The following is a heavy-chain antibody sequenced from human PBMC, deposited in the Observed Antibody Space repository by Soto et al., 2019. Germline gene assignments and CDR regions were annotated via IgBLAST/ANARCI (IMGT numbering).Heavy chain of an antibody. D-gene: IGHD1-26*01. Sequence: QVQLVQSGAEVKKPGASVKVSCKASGYTFTSYYMHWVRQAPGQGLEWMGIINPSGGSTSYAQKFQGRVTMTRETPTSTVYMELSSLTSEDTAVYYWGRGGPYYKGGGDYYYYYGMDVWGQGTTVTVSS. CDR3: GRGGPYYKGGGDYYYYYGMDV. V-gene: IGHV1-46*01. CDR1: GYTFTSYY. J-gene: IGHJ6*02. CDR2: INPSGGST.